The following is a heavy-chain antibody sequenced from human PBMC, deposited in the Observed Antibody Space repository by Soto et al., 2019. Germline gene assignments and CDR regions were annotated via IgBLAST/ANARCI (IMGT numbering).Heavy chain of an antibody. J-gene: IGHJ5*02. Sequence: QVQLQESGPGLVKPSQTLSLTCTVSGGSISSGGYYWSWIRQHPGKGLEWIGYIYYSGSTYYNPSLKSRVTISVDTSKNQFSLKLSSVTAADTAVYYCARVGRSDSSGRVAWFDPWGQGTLVTVSS. V-gene: IGHV4-31*03. CDR2: IYYSGST. CDR3: ARVGRSDSSGRVAWFDP. CDR1: GGSISSGGYY. D-gene: IGHD6-19*01.